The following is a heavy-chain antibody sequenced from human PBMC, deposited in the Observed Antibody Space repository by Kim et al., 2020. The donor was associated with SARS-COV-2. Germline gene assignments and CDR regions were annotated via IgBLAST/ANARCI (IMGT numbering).Heavy chain of an antibody. CDR2: INPSGGST. J-gene: IGHJ6*02. V-gene: IGHV1-46*01. CDR3: ARDPRYQVRYYYYYYGMDV. Sequence: ASVKVSCKASGYTFTSYYMHWVRQAPGQGLEWMGIINPSGGSTSYAQKFQGRVTMTRDTSTSTVYMELSSLRSEDTAVYYCARDPRYQVRYYYYYYGMDVWGQGTTVTVSS. D-gene: IGHD3-9*01. CDR1: GYTFTSYY.